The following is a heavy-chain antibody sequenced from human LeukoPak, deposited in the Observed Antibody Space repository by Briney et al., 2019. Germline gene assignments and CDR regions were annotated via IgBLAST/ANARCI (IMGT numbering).Heavy chain of an antibody. Sequence: PSETLSLTCTVSDYSISSGYYWSWIRQHPGKGLEWIGYIYYSGSTYYNPSLKSRVTISVDTSKNQFSLKLSSVTAADTAVYYCAREVSSSSWSYYFDYWGQGTLVTVSS. CDR3: AREVSSSSWSYYFDY. V-gene: IGHV4-31*03. J-gene: IGHJ4*02. CDR2: IYYSGST. CDR1: DYSISSGYY. D-gene: IGHD6-13*01.